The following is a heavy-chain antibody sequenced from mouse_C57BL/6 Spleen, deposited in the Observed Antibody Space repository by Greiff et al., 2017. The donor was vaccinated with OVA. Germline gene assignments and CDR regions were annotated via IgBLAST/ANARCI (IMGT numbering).Heavy chain of an antibody. Sequence: LVKPGASVKISCKASGYAFSSSWMNWVKQRPGKGLEWIGRIYPGDGDTNYNGKFKGKATLTADKSSSTAYMQLSSLTSEDSAVYFCARKSPFDYWGQGTTLTVSS. CDR2: IYPGDGDT. CDR1: GYAFSSSW. V-gene: IGHV1-82*01. CDR3: ARKSPFDY. J-gene: IGHJ2*01.